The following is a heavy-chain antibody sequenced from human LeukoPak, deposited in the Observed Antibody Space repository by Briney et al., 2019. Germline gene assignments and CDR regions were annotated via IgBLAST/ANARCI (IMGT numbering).Heavy chain of an antibody. CDR2: INHSGST. V-gene: IGHV4-34*01. Sequence: PSETLSLTCAVYGGSFSGYYWSWIRQPPGKGLEWIGEINHSGSTNYNPSLKSRVTISVDTSKNQFSLKLSSVTAADTAVYYCARVGGSYSYYYYGMDVWGQGTTVTVSS. D-gene: IGHD1-26*01. J-gene: IGHJ6*02. CDR3: ARVGGSYSYYYYGMDV. CDR1: GGSFSGYY.